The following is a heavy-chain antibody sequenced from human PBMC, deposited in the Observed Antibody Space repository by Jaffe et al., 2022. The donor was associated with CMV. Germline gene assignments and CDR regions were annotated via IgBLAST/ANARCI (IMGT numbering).Heavy chain of an antibody. J-gene: IGHJ6*03. V-gene: IGHV4-4*02. Sequence: QVQLQESGPGLVKPSGTLSLTCAVSGGSISSSNWWSWVRQPPGKGLEWIGEIYHSGSTNYNPSLKSRVTISVDKSKNQFSLKLSSVTAADTAVYYCARGSVRGVIISYYYYYMDVWGKGTTVTVSS. CDR2: IYHSGST. D-gene: IGHD3-10*01. CDR1: GGSISSSNW. CDR3: ARGSVRGVIISYYYYYMDV.